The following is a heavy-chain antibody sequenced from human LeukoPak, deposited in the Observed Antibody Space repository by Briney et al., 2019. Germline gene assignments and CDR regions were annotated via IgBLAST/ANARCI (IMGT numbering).Heavy chain of an antibody. J-gene: IGHJ2*01. CDR2: ISHSGST. D-gene: IGHD6-13*01. CDR3: ARVYYSSSYDYWYFDL. CDR1: GDSISRYY. V-gene: IGHV4-59*01. Sequence: SETPSLTCAVSGDSISRYYWNWIRQPPGKGLEWIGYISHSGSTYYNPSLKSRLTISVDTSKNQFFLKLSSVTAADTAVYYCARVYYSSSYDYWYFDLWGRGTLVTVSS.